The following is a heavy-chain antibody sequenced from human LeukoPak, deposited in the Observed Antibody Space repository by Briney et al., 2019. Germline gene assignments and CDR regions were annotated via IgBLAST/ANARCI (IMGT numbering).Heavy chain of an antibody. V-gene: IGHV3-48*01. J-gene: IGHJ4*02. D-gene: IGHD5-12*01. Sequence: GGSLRLSCAASGFTFSSYSVNWVRQAPGKGLEWVSYISSSSSTIYYADSVKGRFTISRDNAKNSLYLQMNSLRAEDTAVYYCAREAYSGYALSLELDYWGQGTLVTVSS. CDR2: ISSSSSTI. CDR1: GFTFSSYS. CDR3: AREAYSGYALSLELDY.